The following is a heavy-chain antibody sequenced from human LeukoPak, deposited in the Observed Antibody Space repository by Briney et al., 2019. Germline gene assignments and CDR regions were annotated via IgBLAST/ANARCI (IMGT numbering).Heavy chain of an antibody. CDR2: IYYSGST. J-gene: IGHJ4*02. CDR1: GVSISSYY. CDR3: ARDPQTYYFDY. V-gene: IGHV4-4*08. Sequence: ASETLSLTCTVSGVSISSYYWSWIRQPPGKGLEWIGNIYYSGSTYYNPSLKSRVTISVDTSKNQFSLKLSSVTAADTAVYYCARDPQTYYFDYWGQGTLVTVSS.